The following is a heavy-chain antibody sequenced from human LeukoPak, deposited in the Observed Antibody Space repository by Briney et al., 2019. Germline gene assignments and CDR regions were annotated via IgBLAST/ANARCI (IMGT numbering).Heavy chain of an antibody. D-gene: IGHD3-22*01. V-gene: IGHV3-23*01. CDR2: ISGSGGST. CDR1: GFTFSGYS. J-gene: IGHJ3*02. Sequence: GGSLRLSCAASGFTFSGYSMNWVRQAPGKGLEWVSAISGSGGSTYYADSVKGRFTISRDNSKNTLYLQMNSLRAEDTAVYYCANRHYYDSSGYYDAFDIWGQGTMVTVSS. CDR3: ANRHYYDSSGYYDAFDI.